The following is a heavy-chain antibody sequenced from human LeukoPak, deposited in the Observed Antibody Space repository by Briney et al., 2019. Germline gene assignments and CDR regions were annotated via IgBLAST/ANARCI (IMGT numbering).Heavy chain of an antibody. D-gene: IGHD1-14*01. J-gene: IGHJ4*02. CDR3: ARRYINFDY. CDR1: GGSISSGGYS. CDR2: IYHSGST. Sequence: SETLSLTCAVSGGSISSGGYSWSWIRQPPGKGLEWIGYIYHSGSTYYNPSLKSRVTISVDTSKNQFSLKLSSVTAADTAVYYCARRYINFDYWGQGTLVTVSS. V-gene: IGHV4-30-2*05.